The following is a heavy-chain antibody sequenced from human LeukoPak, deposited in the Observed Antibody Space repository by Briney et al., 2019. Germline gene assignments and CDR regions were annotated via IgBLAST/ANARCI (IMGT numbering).Heavy chain of an antibody. Sequence: GGSLRLSCAASGFAFSSYALHWVRQAPGKGLEWVALVSHDGSAKYYADSVKGRFTISRDNSKNTLYLQMNSLRADDTAVYYCARDYEGSWYWSRYYYGMDVWGQGTTVTVSS. D-gene: IGHD6-13*01. V-gene: IGHV3-30-3*01. CDR2: VSHDGSAK. CDR3: ARDYEGSWYWSRYYYGMDV. CDR1: GFAFSSYA. J-gene: IGHJ6*02.